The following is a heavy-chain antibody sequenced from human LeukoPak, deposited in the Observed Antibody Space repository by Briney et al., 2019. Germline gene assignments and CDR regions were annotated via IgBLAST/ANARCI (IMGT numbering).Heavy chain of an antibody. J-gene: IGHJ5*02. V-gene: IGHV4-39*01. CDR1: GGSISSSSYY. D-gene: IGHD5-24*01. CDR2: IYYSGST. Sequence: SETLSLTCTVSGGSISSSSYYWGWMRQPPGKGLEWIGSIYYSGSTYFNPSLKSRVTISVDTSTNQFSLRLSSVTAADTAVYYCARHRDPIWLITPGWFDPWGQGTLVTVSS. CDR3: ARHRDPIWLITPGWFDP.